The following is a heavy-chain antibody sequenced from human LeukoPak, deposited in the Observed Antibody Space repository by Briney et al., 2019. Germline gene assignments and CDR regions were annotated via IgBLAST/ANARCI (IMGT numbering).Heavy chain of an antibody. D-gene: IGHD6-13*01. CDR3: AKDDSSSYDLVGAFDI. J-gene: IGHJ3*02. V-gene: IGHV3-23*01. Sequence: GGSLRLSCAASGFTFNNYAMNWVRQAPGKGLEWVSGISGSGSGTYYADSVKGRFTISRDNSKNTLYLQMNRLRAEDTAVYYCAKDDSSSYDLVGAFDIWGQGTMVTVS. CDR2: ISGSGSGT. CDR1: GFTFNNYA.